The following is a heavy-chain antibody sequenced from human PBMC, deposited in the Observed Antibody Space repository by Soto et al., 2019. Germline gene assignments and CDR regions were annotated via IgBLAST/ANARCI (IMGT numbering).Heavy chain of an antibody. J-gene: IGHJ4*02. V-gene: IGHV4-61*01. Sequence: SSGTLCLTCPVSGGSVSSGSFYWGWIRQPPGKGLEWIGYIYYSGSTNYNPSLKSRVTISVDTSKNQFSLKLSSVTAADTAVYYCARVLGHYLDYWGQGTLVTVSS. CDR2: IYYSGST. CDR3: ARVLGHYLDY. CDR1: GGSVSSGSFY.